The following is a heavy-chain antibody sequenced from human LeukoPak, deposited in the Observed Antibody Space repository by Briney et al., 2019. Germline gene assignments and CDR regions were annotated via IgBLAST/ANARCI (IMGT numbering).Heavy chain of an antibody. V-gene: IGHV4-30-4*01. Sequence: SETLSLTCTVSGGSISSGDYYWSWIRQPPGKGLEWIGHIYYSGSTYYNPSLKSRVTISVDTSKNQFSLKLSSVTAADTAVYYCARAGPGAAGGVGFDSWGQGTLVTVSS. CDR3: ARAGPGAAGGVGFDS. CDR2: IYYSGST. D-gene: IGHD6-13*01. J-gene: IGHJ4*02. CDR1: GGSISSGDYY.